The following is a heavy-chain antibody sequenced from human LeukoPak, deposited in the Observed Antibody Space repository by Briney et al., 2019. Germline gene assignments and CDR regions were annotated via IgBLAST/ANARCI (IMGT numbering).Heavy chain of an antibody. V-gene: IGHV1-18*01. CDR3: SRDGATVTTHFYF. D-gene: IGHD4-17*01. CDR1: GYTFSIFG. J-gene: IGHJ4*02. Sequence: ASVKVSCKASGYTFSIFGISWVRQAPGQGLEWVGWISAYNGNSNYAHKLQDRVNMRTHTSTKTAYRELRCLIATDPAIHYCSRDGATVTTHFYFWGQGTVVTVSS. CDR2: ISAYNGNS.